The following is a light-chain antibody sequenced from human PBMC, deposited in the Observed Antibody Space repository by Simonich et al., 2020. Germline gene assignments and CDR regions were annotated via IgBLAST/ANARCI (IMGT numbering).Light chain of an antibody. CDR2: LNSDGSH. V-gene: IGLV4-69*01. J-gene: IGLJ2*01. CDR3: QTWGTGIVV. Sequence: QLVLTQSPSASASLGASVKLTCTLSSGHSSYAIAWHQQQPEKGPRYLMKLNSDGSHSKGAGIPDRFSGSSSGAERYITISSLQSEDEADYYCQTWGTGIVVFGGGTKLTVL. CDR1: SGHSSYA.